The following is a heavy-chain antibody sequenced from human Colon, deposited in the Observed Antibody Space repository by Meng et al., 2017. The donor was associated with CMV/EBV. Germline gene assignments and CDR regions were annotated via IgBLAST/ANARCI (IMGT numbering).Heavy chain of an antibody. V-gene: IGHV4-61*01. CDR3: ARDGFTGYAGWFDP. CDR2: IQHNGYT. D-gene: IGHD5-12*01. J-gene: IGHJ5*02. CDR1: GDSVSSSSSY. Sequence: SETLSLTCTVSGDSVSSSSSYWAWIRQAPGKGLEWIGYIQHNGYTNYNPSLKSRGAISVDTSKNQFSLKLSSVTAADTAVYYCARDGFTGYAGWFDPWGQGTQVTVSS.